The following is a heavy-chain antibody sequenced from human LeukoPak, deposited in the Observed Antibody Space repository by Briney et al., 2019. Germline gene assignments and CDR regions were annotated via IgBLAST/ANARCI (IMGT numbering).Heavy chain of an antibody. CDR1: GGSISSYY. D-gene: IGHD6-13*01. CDR3: ARAYSCSWYEFDY. V-gene: IGHV4-59*01. CDR2: IYYSGST. Sequence: SETLSLTCTVSGGSISSYYWSWIRQPPGKGLEWIGYIYYSGSTNYNPSLKSRVTISVDTSRNQFSLKLSSVTAADTAVYYCARAYSCSWYEFDYWGQGTLVTVSS. J-gene: IGHJ4*02.